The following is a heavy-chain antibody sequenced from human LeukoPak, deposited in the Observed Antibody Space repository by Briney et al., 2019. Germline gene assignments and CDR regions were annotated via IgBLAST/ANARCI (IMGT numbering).Heavy chain of an antibody. Sequence: SETLSLTCAVYGGSFSGYYWSWIRQPPGKGLEWIGEINHSENTNYNPSLKSRVTISVDTSKNQFSLKLSSVTAADTAVYYCAALTRQQYYFDYWGQGTLVTVSS. CDR3: AALTRQQYYFDY. CDR2: INHSENT. J-gene: IGHJ4*02. CDR1: GGSFSGYY. V-gene: IGHV4-34*01. D-gene: IGHD4-11*01.